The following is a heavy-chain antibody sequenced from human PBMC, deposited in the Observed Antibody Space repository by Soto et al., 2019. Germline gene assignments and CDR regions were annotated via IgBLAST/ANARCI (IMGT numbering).Heavy chain of an antibody. J-gene: IGHJ6*02. CDR1: GFTFSSYG. V-gene: IGHV3-33*01. CDR3: ARDTAAAGTAYGMDV. CDR2: IWYDGSNK. D-gene: IGHD6-13*01. Sequence: GGSLRLSCAASGFTFSSYGMHWVRQAPGKGLEWVAIIWYDGSNKYYADSVKGRFTISRDNSKNTLYLQMNSLRAEDTAVYYCARDTAAAGTAYGMDVWGQGTTVTVSS.